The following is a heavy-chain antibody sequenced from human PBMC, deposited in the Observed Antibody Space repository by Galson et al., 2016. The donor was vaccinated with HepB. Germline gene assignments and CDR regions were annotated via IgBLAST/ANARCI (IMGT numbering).Heavy chain of an antibody. CDR1: GFTFSSYA. D-gene: IGHD5-12*01. J-gene: IGHJ4*02. Sequence: SLRLSCAASGFTFSSYAIHWVRQAPGKGLEWVAVISYDGTNRYYADSVKGRFTISRDNSKNSLYLQLNSLRPEDTAVYYCSRARTDHSGKWYLDYWGQGALVSVSS. CDR3: SRARTDHSGKWYLDY. V-gene: IGHV3-30-3*01. CDR2: ISYDGTNR.